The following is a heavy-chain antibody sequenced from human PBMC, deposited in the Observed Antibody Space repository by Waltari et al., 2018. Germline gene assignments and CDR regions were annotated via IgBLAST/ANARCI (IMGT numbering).Heavy chain of an antibody. CDR1: GDSISSISYY. CDR2: IYGSGNT. CDR3: ARDASWSPVWGVLDDAFDI. V-gene: IGHV4-61*09. D-gene: IGHD3-10*01. J-gene: IGHJ3*02. Sequence: HVRMQESGPGLVKPSQTLSLTCSVSGDSISSISYYRVWIRQPAGMGLEYIGYIYGSGNTNYNPSLKSRVTISADTSKNQFSLTLSSVTAADTAVYYCARDASWSPVWGVLDDAFDIWGQGTMVTVSS.